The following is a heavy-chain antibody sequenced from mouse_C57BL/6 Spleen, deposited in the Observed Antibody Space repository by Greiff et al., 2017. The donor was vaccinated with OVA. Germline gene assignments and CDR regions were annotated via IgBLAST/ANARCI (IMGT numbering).Heavy chain of an antibody. CDR2: ISNGGGST. J-gene: IGHJ3*01. V-gene: IGHV5-12*01. CDR1: GFTFSDYY. Sequence: EVKLMESGGGLVQPGGSLKLSCAASGFTFSDYYMYWVRQTPEKRLEWVAYISNGGGSTYYPDTVKGRFTISRDNAKNTLYLQLSRLKSEDTAMYYCERQGGSWFAYGGQGTLVTVSA. CDR3: ERQGGSWFAY.